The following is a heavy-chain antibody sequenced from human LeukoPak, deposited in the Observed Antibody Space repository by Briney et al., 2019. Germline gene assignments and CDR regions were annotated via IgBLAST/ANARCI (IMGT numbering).Heavy chain of an antibody. CDR1: GGSISSGGYY. Sequence: SETLSLTCTVSGGSISSGGYYWSWIRQHPGKGLEWIGYIYYSGSTYYNPSLKSRVTISVDTSKNQFSLKLSSVTAADTAVYYCARRVSYDSSGQVGQSLKKRSVLFDPWGQGTLVTVSS. CDR2: IYYSGST. V-gene: IGHV4-31*03. D-gene: IGHD3-22*01. J-gene: IGHJ5*02. CDR3: ARRVSYDSSGQVGQSLKKRSVLFDP.